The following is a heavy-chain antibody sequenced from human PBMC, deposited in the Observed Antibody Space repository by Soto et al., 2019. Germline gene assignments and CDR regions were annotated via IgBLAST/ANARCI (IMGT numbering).Heavy chain of an antibody. J-gene: IGHJ6*02. CDR3: ARFPVLPSLPVSRGYYYGMDV. D-gene: IGHD3-10*01. Sequence: GSLRLSCAASGFTFSSYWMHWVRQAPGKGLVWVSRINSDGSSTSYADSVKGRFTISRDNAKNTLYLQMNSLRAEDTAVYYCARFPVLPSLPVSRGYYYGMDVWGQGTTVTASS. CDR2: INSDGSST. CDR1: GFTFSSYW. V-gene: IGHV3-74*01.